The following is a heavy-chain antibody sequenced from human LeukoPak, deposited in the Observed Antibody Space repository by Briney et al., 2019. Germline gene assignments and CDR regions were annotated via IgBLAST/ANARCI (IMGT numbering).Heavy chain of an antibody. Sequence: SETLSLTCTVSGGSISYDHWSWIRQPPGKGLEWIGYIYYSGSTNYNPSLKSRVTMSVDTSKNQFSLKLSSVTAADTAVYYCARDDGLDYWGQGTLVTVPS. J-gene: IGHJ4*02. CDR1: GGSISYDH. CDR3: ARDDGLDY. CDR2: IYYSGST. V-gene: IGHV4-59*12. D-gene: IGHD3-16*01.